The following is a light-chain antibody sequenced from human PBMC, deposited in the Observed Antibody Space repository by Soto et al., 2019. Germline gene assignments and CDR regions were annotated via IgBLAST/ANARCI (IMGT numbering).Light chain of an antibody. CDR2: GTS. J-gene: IGKJ1*01. CDR3: HQYGISPPRT. Sequence: EIALTQSPGTLSFSPGERATLSCRASQSVSSSYLAWYQQKPGQAPRLLIYGTSSRATGIPDRFSGSGSGTDFTLTITRLEPEDFAVYYCHQYGISPPRTFGQGTKVDIK. CDR1: QSVSSSY. V-gene: IGKV3-20*01.